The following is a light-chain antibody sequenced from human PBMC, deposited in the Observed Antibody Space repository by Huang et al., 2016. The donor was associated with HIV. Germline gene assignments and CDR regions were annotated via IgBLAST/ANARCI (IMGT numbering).Light chain of an antibody. CDR2: GAS. Sequence: EIVMTPSPATLSVSPGERASLSCRASQSVSSDLAWYQQRPGQAPRLLIYGASTRATGIPARFSGSGSGTEFTLTISSLQSEDFAVYNCQQYNKWPRTFGQGTKVEIK. V-gene: IGKV3-15*01. CDR1: QSVSSD. CDR3: QQYNKWPRT. J-gene: IGKJ1*01.